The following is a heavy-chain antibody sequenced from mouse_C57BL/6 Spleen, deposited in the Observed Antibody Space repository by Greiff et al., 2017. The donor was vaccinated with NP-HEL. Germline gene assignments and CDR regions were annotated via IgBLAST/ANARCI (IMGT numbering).Heavy chain of an antibody. J-gene: IGHJ2*01. CDR3: ARLCTVTGVDY. CDR1: GYTFTSYW. D-gene: IGHD1-1*01. CDR2: IYPGSGST. V-gene: IGHV1-55*01. Sequence: VQLQQPGAELVKPGASVKMSCKASGYTFTSYWITWVKQRPGQGLEWIGDIYPGSGSTNYNEKFKSKATLTVDKSSSTAYMQLSSLTSEDSAVYYGARLCTVTGVDYWGQGTTLTVSS.